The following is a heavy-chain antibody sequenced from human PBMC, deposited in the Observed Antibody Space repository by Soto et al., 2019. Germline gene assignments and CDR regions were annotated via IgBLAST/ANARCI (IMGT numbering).Heavy chain of an antibody. V-gene: IGHV3-11*01. CDR3: AGGHYGLVF. CDR2: IRGGGDDI. J-gene: IGHJ6*02. CDR1: GFTFSDHY. Sequence: QVQLVESGGGLVKPGGYLRLSCAASGFTFSDHYMSWIRQAPGKGLEWVSYIRGGGDDIYYADSVKGRFTISRDNAKKSLYLQLNSLRAEDTAVYYCAGGHYGLVFWGQGTTVTVSS.